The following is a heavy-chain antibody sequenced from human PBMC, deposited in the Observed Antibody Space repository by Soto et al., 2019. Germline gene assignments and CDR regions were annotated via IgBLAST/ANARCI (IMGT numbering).Heavy chain of an antibody. D-gene: IGHD3-3*01. CDR3: AKDIGYDFWSGYFGSRVGIDY. J-gene: IGHJ4*02. Sequence: PGGSLRLSCAASGFTXDDYAMHWVRQAPGKGLEWVSGISWNSGSIGYADSVKGRFTISRDNAKNSLYLQMNSLRAEDTALYYCAKDIGYDFWSGYFGSRVGIDYWGQGTLVTVSS. CDR2: ISWNSGSI. V-gene: IGHV3-9*01. CDR1: GFTXDDYA.